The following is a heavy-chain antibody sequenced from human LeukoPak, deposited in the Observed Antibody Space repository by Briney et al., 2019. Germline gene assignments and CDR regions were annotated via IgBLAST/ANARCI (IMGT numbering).Heavy chain of an antibody. CDR2: INPNSGGT. J-gene: IGHJ4*02. CDR3: AREWYSSAYYFDY. CDR1: GYTFTGYY. V-gene: IGHV1-2*06. D-gene: IGHD6-19*01. Sequence: ASVKVSCKASGYTFTGYYMHWVRQAPGQGLEWMGRINPNSGGTNYAQKFQGRVTMTRDTSISTAYMELSRLRSGDTAVHYCAREWYSSAYYFDYWGQGTLVTVSS.